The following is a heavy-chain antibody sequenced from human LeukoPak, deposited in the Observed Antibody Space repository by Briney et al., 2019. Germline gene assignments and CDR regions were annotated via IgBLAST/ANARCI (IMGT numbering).Heavy chain of an antibody. Sequence: SETLSLTCTVSSGSIGSSSYYWGWIRQPPGKGLEWIGSIFYSGSTYYNPSLKSRVTISADTSKNQFSLNLSSVTAADTAVYYCAGLASAAGYYWGQGTLVTVST. CDR1: SGSIGSSSYY. J-gene: IGHJ4*02. D-gene: IGHD6-13*01. CDR2: IFYSGST. CDR3: AGLASAAGYY. V-gene: IGHV4-39*01.